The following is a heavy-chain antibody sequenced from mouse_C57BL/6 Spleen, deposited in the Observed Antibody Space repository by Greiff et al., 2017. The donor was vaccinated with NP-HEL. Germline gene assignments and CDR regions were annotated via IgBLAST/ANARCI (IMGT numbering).Heavy chain of an antibody. CDR3: TRTYYDYDVRAY. V-gene: IGHV1-15*01. Sequence: QVQLQQSGAELVRPGASVSLSCTASGYTFTDYEMHWVKQTPVHGLEWIGAIDPETGGTAYNQKFKGKAILTADKSSSTAYMELRSLTSEDSAVYYCTRTYYDYDVRAYWGQGTLVTVSA. D-gene: IGHD2-4*01. J-gene: IGHJ3*01. CDR1: GYTFTDYE. CDR2: IDPETGGT.